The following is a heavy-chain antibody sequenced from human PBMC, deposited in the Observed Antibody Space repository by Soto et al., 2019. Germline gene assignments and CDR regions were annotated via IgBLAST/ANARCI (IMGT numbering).Heavy chain of an antibody. CDR1: GYTFTSYG. J-gene: IGHJ5*02. CDR3: ARDPIAVAGTQGWFDP. CDR2: ISAYNGNT. D-gene: IGHD6-19*01. Sequence: ASVKVSCKASGYTFTSYGIPWVRQAPGQGLEWMGWISAYNGNTNYAQKLQGRVTMTKDTSASTAYMELRSLRSDDTAVYYCARDPIAVAGTQGWFDPWGQGTLVTVSS. V-gene: IGHV1-18*04.